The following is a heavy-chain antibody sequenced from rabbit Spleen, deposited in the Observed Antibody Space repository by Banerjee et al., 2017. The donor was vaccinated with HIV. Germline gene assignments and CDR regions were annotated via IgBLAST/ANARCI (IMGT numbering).Heavy chain of an antibody. J-gene: IGHJ6*01. CDR1: GVSFSGNSY. V-gene: IGHV1S40*01. CDR3: ARDTGSSFSSYGMDL. D-gene: IGHD8-1*01. Sequence: QSLEESGGDLVKPGASLTLTCIASGVSFSGNSYMCWVRQAPGKGLEWIACIDTGSSGFTYSATWAKGRFTISKPSSTTVTLQMTSLTAADTATYFCARDTGSSFSSYGMDLWGQGTLVTVS. CDR2: IDTGSSGFT.